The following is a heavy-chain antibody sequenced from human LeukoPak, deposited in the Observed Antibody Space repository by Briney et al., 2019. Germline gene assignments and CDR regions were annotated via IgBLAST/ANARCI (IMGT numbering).Heavy chain of an antibody. D-gene: IGHD2-15*01. CDR3: AREDDGY. CDR1: GGPFSGYY. V-gene: IGHV4-34*01. J-gene: IGHJ4*02. CDR2: INHSGST. Sequence: SETLSLTCAVHGGPFSGYYWSWIRQPPGKGLEWIGEINHSGSTNYNPSLKSRVTISVDTSKNQFSLKLSSVTAADTAVYYCAREDDGYWGQGTLVTVSS.